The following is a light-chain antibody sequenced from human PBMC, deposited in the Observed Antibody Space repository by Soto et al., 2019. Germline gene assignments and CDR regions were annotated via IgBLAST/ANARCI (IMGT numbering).Light chain of an antibody. J-gene: IGKJ4*01. V-gene: IGKV1-39*01. CDR1: QSISTC. CDR3: QQSYSVPRT. CDR2: VTS. Sequence: DVQMTQSPSSLSASVGDRVTITCRASQSISTCLNWYQQKPGKAPKFLISVTSSLQSGVPARFSAGGSETDFTLTISSLQPEDFGTYYCQQSYSVPRTFGGGTKVDIK.